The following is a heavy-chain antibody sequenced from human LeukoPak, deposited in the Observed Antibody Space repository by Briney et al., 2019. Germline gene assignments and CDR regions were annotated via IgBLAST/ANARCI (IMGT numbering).Heavy chain of an antibody. Sequence: PSETLSLTCTVSGGSISSYYWSWIRQPPGKGLEWIGYIYYSGGTNYNPSLKSRVTISVDTSKNQFSLKLSSVTAADTAVYYCARDQTITPLDIWGQGTMVTVSS. CDR3: ARDQTITPLDI. D-gene: IGHD5-12*01. V-gene: IGHV4-59*01. CDR1: GGSISSYY. J-gene: IGHJ3*02. CDR2: IYYSGGT.